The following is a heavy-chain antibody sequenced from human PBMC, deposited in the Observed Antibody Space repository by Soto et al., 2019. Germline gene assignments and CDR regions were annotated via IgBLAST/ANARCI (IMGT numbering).Heavy chain of an antibody. CDR3: ARDLSSYYDSGGYLD. Sequence: SETLSLTCTVSGGSISSYYWSWIRQPPGKGLEWIGYIYYSGSTNYNPSLKSRVTISVDTSNNQFSLKLSSLKSEDTAVYYCARDLSSYYDSGGYLDWGQGTLVPVSP. J-gene: IGHJ4*02. CDR2: IYYSGST. D-gene: IGHD3-22*01. CDR1: GGSISSYY. V-gene: IGHV4-59*01.